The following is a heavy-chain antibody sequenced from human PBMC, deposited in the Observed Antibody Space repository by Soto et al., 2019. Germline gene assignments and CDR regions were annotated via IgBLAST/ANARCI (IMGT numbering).Heavy chain of an antibody. CDR3: ARVLQGAEACFGP. CDR1: GYTFSNYG. Sequence: ASVKVSCKTSGYTFSNYGITWVRQAPGQPLEWLGWISLYSDGTNYAQKFQGRVSMTTDTSTTTAYMELRSLRSDDTAVYYCARVLQGAEACFGPWGQGTLGTESS. V-gene: IGHV1-18*01. D-gene: IGHD3-10*01. CDR2: ISLYSDGT. J-gene: IGHJ5*02.